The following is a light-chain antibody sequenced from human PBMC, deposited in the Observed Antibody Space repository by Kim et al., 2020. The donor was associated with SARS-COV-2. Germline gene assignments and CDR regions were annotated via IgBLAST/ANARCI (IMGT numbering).Light chain of an antibody. CDR3: QQSSSWPLT. V-gene: IGKV1-39*01. J-gene: IGKJ4*01. CDR2: GAS. Sequence: DIQMTQSPSSLSASVGDRVTITCRASQSINSYLYWYQQKPGKAPKLLIYGASSLQSGVPSRFSGSGSGTDFTLTISSLQPEDFATYYCQQSSSWPLTFGGGTKVDIK. CDR1: QSINSY.